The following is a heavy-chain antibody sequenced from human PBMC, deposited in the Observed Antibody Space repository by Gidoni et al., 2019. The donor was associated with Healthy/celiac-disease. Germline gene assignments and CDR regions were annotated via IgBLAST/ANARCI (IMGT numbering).Heavy chain of an antibody. V-gene: IGHV4-34*01. CDR1: GGSFSGYY. CDR3: ARGGITGTTVPFDY. CDR2: INHSGST. D-gene: IGHD1-20*01. Sequence: QVQLQQWGAGLLKPSETLSLTCAVYGGSFSGYYWSWIRQPPGKGLEWIGEINHSGSTNYNPSLKSRVTISVDTSKNQFSLKLSSVTAADTAVYYCARGGITGTTVPFDYWGQGTLVTVSS. J-gene: IGHJ4*02.